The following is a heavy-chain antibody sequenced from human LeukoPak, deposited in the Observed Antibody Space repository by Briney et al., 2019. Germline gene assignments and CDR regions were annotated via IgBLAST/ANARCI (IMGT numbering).Heavy chain of an antibody. CDR1: GGSISSYY. CDR2: IYYSGST. Sequence: SETLSLTCTVSGGSISSYYWSWIRPPPGKGLEWIGYIYYSGSTNYNPSLKSRVTISVDTSRNQFSLKLSSVTAADTAVYYCARWPTPYYYGSGSGNYWGQGTLVTVSS. CDR3: ARWPTPYYYGSGSGNY. V-gene: IGHV4-59*01. J-gene: IGHJ4*02. D-gene: IGHD3-10*01.